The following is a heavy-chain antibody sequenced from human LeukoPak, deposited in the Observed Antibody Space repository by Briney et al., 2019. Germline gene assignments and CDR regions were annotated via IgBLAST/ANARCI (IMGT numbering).Heavy chain of an antibody. CDR1: GYSFTSYW. CDR3: ARRAYYDSSGEHAFDI. J-gene: IGHJ3*02. CDR2: IYPGDFDT. D-gene: IGHD3-22*01. V-gene: IGHV5-51*01. Sequence: GESLKISCQASGYSFTSYWIGWVRQMPGKGLEWMGIIYPGDFDTRYSPSFQGQVTISADKSVHTAYLQWSSLKASDTAMYYCARRAYYDSSGEHAFDIWGQGTMVTVSS.